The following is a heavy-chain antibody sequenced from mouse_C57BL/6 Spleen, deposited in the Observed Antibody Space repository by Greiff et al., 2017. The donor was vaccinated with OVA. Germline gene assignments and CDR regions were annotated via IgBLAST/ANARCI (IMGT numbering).Heavy chain of an antibody. J-gene: IGHJ3*01. CDR3: ARGDYYYGSSQFAY. Sequence: EVKLVESGGGLVKPGGSLKLSCAASGFTFSSYAMSWVRQTPEKRLEWVATISDGGSYTYYPDNVKGRFTISRDNANNNLYLQMSHLKSEDTAMYYCARGDYYYGSSQFAYWGQGTLVTVSA. V-gene: IGHV5-4*03. D-gene: IGHD1-1*01. CDR2: ISDGGSYT. CDR1: GFTFSSYA.